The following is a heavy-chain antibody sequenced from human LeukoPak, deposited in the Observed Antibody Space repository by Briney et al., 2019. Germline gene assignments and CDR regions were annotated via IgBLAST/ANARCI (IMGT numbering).Heavy chain of an antibody. CDR1: GFAFGSEA. V-gene: IGHV3-23*01. Sequence: PGGSLRLSCAVSGFAFGSEAMSWVRQSPARGLEWVASISPGGGSTYYADSVKGRFTISRDNSKNTLYLQMNSLRAEDTAVYCCAKVRRGSGYYYYYFDYWGQGTLVTVSS. CDR2: ISPGGGST. CDR3: AKVRRGSGYYYYYFDY. D-gene: IGHD3-22*01. J-gene: IGHJ4*02.